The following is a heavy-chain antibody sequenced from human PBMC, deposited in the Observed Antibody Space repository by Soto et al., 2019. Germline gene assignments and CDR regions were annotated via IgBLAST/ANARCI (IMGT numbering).Heavy chain of an antibody. CDR2: IYSSGST. Sequence: QVQLQESGPGLVKPSETLSLTCTASGGSMSTYYWNWIRQAPGQGLEWIGYIYSSGSTNYNPAPRSRVAIPIATSKHQSAPPLTPLPPADTAVYSSACYFACGPPDSWGPGALCAVCS. CDR1: GGSMSTYY. V-gene: IGHV4-59*01. D-gene: IGHD3-10*01. J-gene: IGHJ4*02. CDR3: ACYFACGPPDS.